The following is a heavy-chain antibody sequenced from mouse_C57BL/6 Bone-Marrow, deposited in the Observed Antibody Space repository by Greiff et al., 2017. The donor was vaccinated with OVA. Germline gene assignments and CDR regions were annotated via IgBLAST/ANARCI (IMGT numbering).Heavy chain of an antibody. D-gene: IGHD1-1*01. CDR3: ARDSGDYSFAY. V-gene: IGHV5-16*01. CDR1: GFTFSDYY. CDR2: INYDGSST. J-gene: IGHJ3*01. Sequence: EVQLVESEGGLVQPGSSMKLSCTASGFTFSDYYMAWVRQVPEKGLEWVANINYDGSSTYYLDSLKSRFIISRDNAKNILYLQMSSLKSEDTATYYCARDSGDYSFAYWGQGTLVTVSA.